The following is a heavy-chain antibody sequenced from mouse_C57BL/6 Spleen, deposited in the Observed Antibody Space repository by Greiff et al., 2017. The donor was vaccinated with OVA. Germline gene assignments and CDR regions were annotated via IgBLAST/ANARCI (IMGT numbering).Heavy chain of an antibody. CDR2: IYPGDGDT. Sequence: VQLVESGAELVKPGASVKISCKASGYAFSSYWMNWVKQRPGKGLEWIGQIYPGDGDTNYNGKFKGKATLTADKSSSTAYMQLSSLTSEDSAVYFCARSPYSNSWFAYWGQGTLVTVSA. CDR3: ARSPYSNSWFAY. V-gene: IGHV1-80*01. CDR1: GYAFSSYW. J-gene: IGHJ3*01. D-gene: IGHD2-5*01.